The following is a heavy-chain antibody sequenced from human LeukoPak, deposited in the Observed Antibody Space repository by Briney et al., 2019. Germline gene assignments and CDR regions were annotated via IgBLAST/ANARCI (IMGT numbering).Heavy chain of an antibody. CDR1: GGSFSGYY. D-gene: IGHD2/OR15-2a*01. Sequence: SETLSLTCAVYGGSFSGYYWSWIRQPPGRGLEWIGEINHSGSTNYNPSLKSRVTISVDTSKNQFSLKLSSVTAADTAVYYCASAPLSGAPYYYYYYMDVWGKGTTVTVSS. CDR2: INHSGST. V-gene: IGHV4-34*01. CDR3: ASAPLSGAPYYYYYYMDV. J-gene: IGHJ6*03.